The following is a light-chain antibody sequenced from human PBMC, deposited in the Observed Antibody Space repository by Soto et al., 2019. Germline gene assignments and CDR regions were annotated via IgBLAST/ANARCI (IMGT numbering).Light chain of an antibody. V-gene: IGKV2D-29*02. J-gene: IGKJ5*01. CDR1: QSLLHITGETF. CDR3: MQSTQLPPT. Sequence: DVVMTQTPLSLSVAPGQPASISCKSSQSLLHITGETFLLWYLXKPGQSQQLXIYEVSTRVSGVPDRFSGSGSGTDFTIEISRVETDDGGIYYCMQSTQLPPTFGQGTRLEIK. CDR2: EVS.